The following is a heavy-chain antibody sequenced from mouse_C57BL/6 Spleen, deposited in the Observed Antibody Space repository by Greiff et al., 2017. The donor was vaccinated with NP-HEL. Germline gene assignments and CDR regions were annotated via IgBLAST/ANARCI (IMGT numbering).Heavy chain of an antibody. V-gene: IGHV1-15*01. CDR2: IDPETGGP. CDR3: TGGGDYYGSSTWFAY. D-gene: IGHD1-1*01. J-gene: IGHJ3*01. Sequence: QVQLQQSGAELVRPGASVTLSCKASGYTFTDYEMHWVRQTPVHGLEWIGAIDPETGGPAYNQKFKGKAILTADKSSSTAYMELRSLTSEDSAVYYYTGGGDYYGSSTWFAYWGQGTLVTVSA. CDR1: GYTFTDYE.